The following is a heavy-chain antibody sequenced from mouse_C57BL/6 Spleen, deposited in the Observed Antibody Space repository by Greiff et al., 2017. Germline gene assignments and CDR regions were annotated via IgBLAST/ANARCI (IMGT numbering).Heavy chain of an antibody. CDR3: ARKADYNYDVAYFGY. J-gene: IGHJ2*01. D-gene: IGHD2-12*01. CDR2: IYPRDGST. Sequence: QVQLQQSGPELVKPGASVKLSCKASGYTFTSYDINWVKQRPGQGLEWIGWIYPRDGSTKYNEKFKGKATLTVDTSSSTAYMELHSLTSEDSAVYFCARKADYNYDVAYFGYWGHGTTLTVSS. V-gene: IGHV1-85*01. CDR1: GYTFTSYD.